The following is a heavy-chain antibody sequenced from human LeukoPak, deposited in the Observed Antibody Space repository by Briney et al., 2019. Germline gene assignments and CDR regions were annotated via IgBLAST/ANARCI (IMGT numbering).Heavy chain of an antibody. D-gene: IGHD2-8*02. V-gene: IGHV4-39*01. CDR1: GGSISSSSYY. J-gene: IGHJ4*02. Sequence: SESLSFTCTVSGGSISSSSYYWGWIRQPPGKGLGWVGSIYYSGSTYYNPSLKSRVTISVDTSKNQLSLKLSSVTAADTAVYYCTIGYWFYFDYWGPGTLVTVSS. CDR3: TIGYWFYFDY. CDR2: IYYSGST.